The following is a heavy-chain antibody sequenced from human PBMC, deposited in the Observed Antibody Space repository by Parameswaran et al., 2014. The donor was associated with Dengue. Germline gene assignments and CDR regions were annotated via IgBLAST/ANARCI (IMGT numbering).Heavy chain of an antibody. Sequence: WVRQAPGQRLEWMGWINAGNGNTKYSQKFQGRVTITRDTSASTAYMELSSLRSEDTAVYYCAAAYCSSTSCYHYYMDVWGKGTTVTVSS. CDR2: INAGNGNT. D-gene: IGHD2-2*01. CDR3: AAAYCSSTSCYHYYMDV. J-gene: IGHJ6*03. V-gene: IGHV1-3*01.